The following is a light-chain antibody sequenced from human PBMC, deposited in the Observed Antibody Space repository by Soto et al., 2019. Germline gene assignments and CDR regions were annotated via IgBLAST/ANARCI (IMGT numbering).Light chain of an antibody. V-gene: IGKV3-20*01. Sequence: ENVLTQSPGTLSLSPGEGATLSCRASQSVSSSYLAWYQQKPGQAPRLLIYGASSRATGIPDRFSGSGSGTDFTLTISRLEPEDFAVYYGQQYGSAPRTFGQGTKVEIK. CDR3: QQYGSAPRT. CDR1: QSVSSSY. CDR2: GAS. J-gene: IGKJ1*01.